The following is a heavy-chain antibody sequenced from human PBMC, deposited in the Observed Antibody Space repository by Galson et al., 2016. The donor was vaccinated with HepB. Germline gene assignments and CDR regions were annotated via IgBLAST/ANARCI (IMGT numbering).Heavy chain of an antibody. CDR1: GHTFAGYY. D-gene: IGHD3-22*01. CDR3: ARSSGSYDQPFDY. Sequence: SVKVSCKASGHTFAGYYIHWVRQAPGQGLEWMGWIAPTSGGTNYAQRFQGWVTMSRDTSIITAYMELSRLRSDDTAVYYCARSSGSYDQPFDYWGQGTLVTVSP. CDR2: IAPTSGGT. J-gene: IGHJ4*02. V-gene: IGHV1-2*04.